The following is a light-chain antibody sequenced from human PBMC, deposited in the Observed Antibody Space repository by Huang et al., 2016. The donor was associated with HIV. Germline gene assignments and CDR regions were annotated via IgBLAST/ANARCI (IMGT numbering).Light chain of an antibody. Sequence: DVVMTQSPLSLPVTLGQPASISCKSRQSLVYSDGTTSLNWFQQRPGQSPRRLIYMVSNRDSGVPDRFSGSGSGTEFTLKISRVEAEDVGVYYCMQGTHWPRTFGQGTKVEIK. V-gene: IGKV2-30*01. CDR1: QSLVYSDGTTS. CDR2: MVS. CDR3: MQGTHWPRT. J-gene: IGKJ1*01.